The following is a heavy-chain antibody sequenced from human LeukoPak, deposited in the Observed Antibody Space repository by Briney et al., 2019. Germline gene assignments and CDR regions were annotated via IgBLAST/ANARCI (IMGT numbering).Heavy chain of an antibody. CDR1: GFTFSSYS. CDR3: ARDRLNRTGWSP. CDR2: ISSSSSFI. Sequence: PGGSLRLSCAASGFTFSSYSMNSVRQAPGKGLEWVSSISSSSSFIYYADSVKGRFTISRDNAKNSLYLQMNSLRAEDTAVYYCARDRLNRTGWSPWGQGTLVSVSS. V-gene: IGHV3-21*01. J-gene: IGHJ5*02. D-gene: IGHD6-19*01.